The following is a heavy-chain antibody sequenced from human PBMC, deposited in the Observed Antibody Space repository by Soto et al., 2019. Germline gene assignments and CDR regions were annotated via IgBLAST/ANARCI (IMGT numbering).Heavy chain of an antibody. D-gene: IGHD4-17*01. J-gene: IGHJ4*02. V-gene: IGHV1-18*01. Sequence: QVQLVQSGAEVKKPGASVKVSCKASGYTFTSYGISWVRQAPGQGLEGMGWISAYNGNTTYAQKLQGRVTMTTDTSTTTAYMQLRSQRSDDTAVDYCASDRTVTLYGDYAEYYFDYWGQGTLVTVSS. CDR1: GYTFTSYG. CDR3: ASDRTVTLYGDYAEYYFDY. CDR2: ISAYNGNT.